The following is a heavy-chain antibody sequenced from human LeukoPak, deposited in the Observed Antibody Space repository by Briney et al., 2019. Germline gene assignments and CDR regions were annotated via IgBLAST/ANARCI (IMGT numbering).Heavy chain of an antibody. Sequence: GASLKLSCKASGGTLSSYAISWVRQAPGHGLEWMGGIIPIFDTANYAQKFPGRVTTTNDASTNTAFMVLSSMTNDDTAVYYCARGPTHTLELRRANDYYYYSMDVWGKGTTVTVSS. D-gene: IGHD1-7*01. CDR3: ARGPTHTLELRRANDYYYYSMDV. V-gene: IGHV1-69*05. J-gene: IGHJ6*03. CDR1: GGTLSSYA. CDR2: IIPIFDTA.